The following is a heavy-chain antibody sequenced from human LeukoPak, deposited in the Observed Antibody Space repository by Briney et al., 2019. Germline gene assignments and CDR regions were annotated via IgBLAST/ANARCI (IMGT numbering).Heavy chain of an antibody. CDR3: ASHFDAFDI. Sequence: GGSLRLSCAASGFTFSIYAMHWVRQAPGKGLEWVAVISYGGSNKYYADSVKGRFTISRDNSKNTLYLQMNSLRAEDTAVYYCASHFDAFDIWGQGTMVTVSS. V-gene: IGHV3-30-3*01. CDR2: ISYGGSNK. CDR1: GFTFSIYA. J-gene: IGHJ3*02.